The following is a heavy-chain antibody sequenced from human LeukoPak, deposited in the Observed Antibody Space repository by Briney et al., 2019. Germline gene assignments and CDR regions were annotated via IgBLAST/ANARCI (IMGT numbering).Heavy chain of an antibody. CDR2: ISTSSSYI. V-gene: IGHV3-21*04. CDR3: AKSYADYGKYYFDY. D-gene: IGHD4-17*01. CDR1: GFTFSNEI. J-gene: IGHJ4*02. Sequence: GGSLRLSCTASGFTFSNEIMNWVRQAPGKGLEWVSSISTSSSYIYYADSVKGRFTISRDNSKNTLYLQMNSLRVEDTAVYFCAKSYADYGKYYFDYWGQGTLVTVSS.